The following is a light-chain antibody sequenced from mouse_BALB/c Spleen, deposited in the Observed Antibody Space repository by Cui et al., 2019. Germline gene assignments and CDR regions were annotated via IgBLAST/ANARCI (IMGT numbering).Light chain of an antibody. CDR3: QNDYSYPFT. CDR2: WAS. V-gene: IGKV8-19*01. CDR1: QSPLQRGNQKNY. Sequence: DIVMTQSPSSLTVTAGEKVTMSCKSSQSPLQRGNQKNYLTGYQQKPWQPPKLLIYWASTRESGVPDRFTGRGSGTDFTLTISSVQAEDLAVYYCQNDYSYPFTFGSGTKLEIK. J-gene: IGKJ4*01.